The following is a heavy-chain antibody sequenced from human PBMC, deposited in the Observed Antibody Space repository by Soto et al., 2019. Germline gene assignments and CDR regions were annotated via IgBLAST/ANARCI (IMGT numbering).Heavy chain of an antibody. CDR3: AKDKGTYDFWSGPDYYGMDV. D-gene: IGHD3-3*01. CDR1: GFTFSSYA. J-gene: IGHJ6*02. CDR2: ISYDGSNK. V-gene: IGHV3-30-3*01. Sequence: GGSLRLSCAASGFTFSSYAMHWVRQAPGKGPEWVAVISYDGSNKYYADPVRGRFIISRDNSKNRLYVQLNSLRAEDTAVYYCAKDKGTYDFWSGPDYYGMDVWGQGTTVTVSS.